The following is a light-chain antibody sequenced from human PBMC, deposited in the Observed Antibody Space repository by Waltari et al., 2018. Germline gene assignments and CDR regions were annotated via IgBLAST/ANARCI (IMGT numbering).Light chain of an antibody. V-gene: IGKV1-12*01. CDR2: DAA. CDR3: LXXLTXPLX. CDR1: XXXXXX. Sequence: DIQMTQSPSSVXAXXXXXXXRXGGGXXXXXXXLAWYQQKPGKAPKLLIYDAASLQSGVPSRFSGSRSGTDFTLTVSSLQADDFAXXYXLXXLTXPLXFGGGTXVDIK. J-gene: IGKJ4*01.